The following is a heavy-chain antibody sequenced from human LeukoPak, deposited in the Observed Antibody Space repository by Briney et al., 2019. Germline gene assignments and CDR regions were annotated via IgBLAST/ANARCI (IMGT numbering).Heavy chain of an antibody. J-gene: IGHJ3*02. CDR3: AKDEGDGYNFIAFDI. V-gene: IGHV3-30*18. CDR1: GFTFSSYG. CDR2: ISYDGSNK. D-gene: IGHD5-24*01. Sequence: GRSLRLSCAASGFTFSSYGMHWVRQAPGKGQEWVAVISYDGSNKYYAHSVKGRFTISRDNSKNTLYLQMNSLRAEDTAVYYCAKDEGDGYNFIAFDIWGQGTMVTVSS.